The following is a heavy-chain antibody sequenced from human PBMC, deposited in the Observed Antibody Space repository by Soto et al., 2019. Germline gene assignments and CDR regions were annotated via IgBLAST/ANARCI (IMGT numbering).Heavy chain of an antibody. Sequence: SETLSLTCTVSGGSISSGPSYWGWIRQPPGQGLEWVGSIYYLGNTYYNSSLGSRVIISVDKSKNQFSLKLSSVTAADTAVYYCPGLYPYESSGSHLNYWGQGTQVTVSS. V-gene: IGHV4-39*01. CDR3: PGLYPYESSGSHLNY. CDR1: GGSISSGPSY. J-gene: IGHJ4*02. D-gene: IGHD3-22*01. CDR2: IYYLGNT.